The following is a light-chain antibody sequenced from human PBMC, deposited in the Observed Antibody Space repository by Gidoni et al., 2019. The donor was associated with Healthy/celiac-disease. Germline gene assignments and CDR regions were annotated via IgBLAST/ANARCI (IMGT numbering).Light chain of an antibody. Sequence: DIVMTQSPLSLPVTPGEPASISCRSSQSLLHSNGYNYLDWYLQKPGQSPQLLIYLGSNRASGVPDRFSGSGSGTDFTLKISRVEAEDVGVYYCMQALQTPKNFXPXTKVDSK. CDR2: LGS. CDR1: QSLLHSNGYNY. J-gene: IGKJ3*01. CDR3: MQALQTPKN. V-gene: IGKV2-28*01.